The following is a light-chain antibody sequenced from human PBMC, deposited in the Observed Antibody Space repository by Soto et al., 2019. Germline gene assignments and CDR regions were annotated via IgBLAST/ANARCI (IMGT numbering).Light chain of an antibody. CDR1: STDVGTYNY. CDR3: ISYAGSLNLV. J-gene: IGLJ2*01. V-gene: IGLV2-8*01. CDR2: EVN. Sequence: QSVLPQPPSASGSPGQSVTISCTGTSTDVGTYNYVSWYQHHPGKAPKLVIYEVNKRPSGVPDRFSGSKSGNTASLTVSGLQPEDEADYYCISYAGSLNLVFGGGTQLTVL.